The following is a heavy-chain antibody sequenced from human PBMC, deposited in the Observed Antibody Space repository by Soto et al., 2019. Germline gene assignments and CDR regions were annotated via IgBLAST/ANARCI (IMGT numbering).Heavy chain of an antibody. CDR2: IWYDGSNK. CDR3: ARAYLAARHPIDH. CDR1: GLTFSSYG. J-gene: IGHJ4*02. Sequence: GGSLRLSCAASGLTFSSYGMHWVRQAPGKGLEWVAVIWYDGSNKYYADSVKGRFTISRDNSKNTLYLQMNSLRAEDTAVYYCARAYLAARHPIDHWGPGTLVTVSS. V-gene: IGHV3-33*01. D-gene: IGHD6-6*01.